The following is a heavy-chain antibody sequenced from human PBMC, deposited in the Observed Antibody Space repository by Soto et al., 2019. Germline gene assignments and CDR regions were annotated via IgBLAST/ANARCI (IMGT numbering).Heavy chain of an antibody. CDR1: GFTFSSYA. J-gene: IGHJ4*02. Sequence: GGSLRLSCAASGFTFSSYAMSWVRQAPGKGLEWVSAISGSGGSTYYADSVKGRFTISRDNSKNTLYLRMNSLRAEDTAVYYCAKAGAAYSSSWYAGYYFDYWGQGTLVTVSS. V-gene: IGHV3-23*01. D-gene: IGHD6-13*01. CDR3: AKAGAAYSSSWYAGYYFDY. CDR2: ISGSGGST.